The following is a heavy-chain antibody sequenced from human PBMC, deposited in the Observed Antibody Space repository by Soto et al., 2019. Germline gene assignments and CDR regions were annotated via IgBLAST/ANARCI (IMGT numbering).Heavy chain of an antibody. CDR3: VHSSGWGLTI. D-gene: IGHD3-10*01. CDR1: GFSLSTRAVG. J-gene: IGHJ4*02. V-gene: IGHV2-5*02. Sequence: QITLKESGPTLVKPTQTLTLSCTFSGFSLSTRAVGVAWIRQPPGKALEWLALFYWDDDNRDSPSLKSRLTVTKDTSKNQVILTLINMDPVDTATDSGVHSSGWGLTIWGQGTLVTVSS. CDR2: FYWDDDN.